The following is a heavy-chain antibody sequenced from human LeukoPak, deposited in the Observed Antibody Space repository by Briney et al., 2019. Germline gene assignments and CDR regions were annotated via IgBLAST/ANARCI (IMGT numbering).Heavy chain of an antibody. J-gene: IGHJ5*02. CDR3: ARRIAAADYNWFDP. Sequence: PSETLSLTCTVSGGSISSYYWSWIRQPPGKGLEWIGYIYYSGSTNYNPSLKSRVTISVDTSKNQFSLKLSSVTAADTAVYYCARRIAAADYNWFDPWGQGTLVTVSS. CDR2: IYYSGST. D-gene: IGHD6-13*01. V-gene: IGHV4-59*01. CDR1: GGSISSYY.